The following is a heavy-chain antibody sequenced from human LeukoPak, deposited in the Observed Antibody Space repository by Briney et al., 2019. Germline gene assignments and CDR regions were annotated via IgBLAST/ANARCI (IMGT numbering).Heavy chain of an antibody. CDR3: ARERVSDWFDP. Sequence: SETLSLTCTVSGGSISSYYWSWIRQPAGKGLEWMGRIYTSGSTNYNPSLKSRVTISVDKSKNQFSLKLSSVTAADTAVYYCARERVSDWFDPWGQGTLVTVSS. CDR2: IYTSGST. J-gene: IGHJ5*02. D-gene: IGHD6-13*01. V-gene: IGHV4-4*07. CDR1: GGSISSYY.